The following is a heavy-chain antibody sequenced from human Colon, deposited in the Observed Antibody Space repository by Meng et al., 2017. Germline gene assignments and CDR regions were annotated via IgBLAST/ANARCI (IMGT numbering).Heavy chain of an antibody. CDR3: ARLEWEPTALFDY. J-gene: IGHJ4*02. Sequence: GGSLRLSCAASGFTVSSNYMSWVRQAPGKGLEWVSVIYSGGSTYYADSVKGRFTISRDNSKNTLYLQMNSLRAEDTAVYYCARLEWEPTALFDYWGQGTLVTVSS. V-gene: IGHV3-66*02. CDR1: GFTVSSNY. D-gene: IGHD1-26*01. CDR2: IYSGGST.